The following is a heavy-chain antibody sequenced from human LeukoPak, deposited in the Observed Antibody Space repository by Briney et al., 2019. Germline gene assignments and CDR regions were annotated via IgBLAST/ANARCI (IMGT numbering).Heavy chain of an antibody. D-gene: IGHD5-18*01. CDR2: ISGSGGST. J-gene: IGHJ1*01. V-gene: IGHV3-23*01. Sequence: SGGSLRLSCAASGFTFSSYAMSWVRQAPGKGLEWVSAISGSGGSTYYADSVKGRFTISRDNSKNTLYLQMNSLRAEDTAVYYCAKDQGIQLWLKYFQHWGQGTLVTVSS. CDR3: AKDQGIQLWLKYFQH. CDR1: GFTFSSYA.